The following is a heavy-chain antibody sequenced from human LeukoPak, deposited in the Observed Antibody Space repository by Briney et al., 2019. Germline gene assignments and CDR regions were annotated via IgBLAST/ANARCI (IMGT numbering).Heavy chain of an antibody. CDR3: ARDYYGSGSYWGYNWFDP. J-gene: IGHJ5*02. Sequence: GGSLRLSCAASGFTVSSNYMSWVRQAPGQGLEWVSVIYSGGSTYYADSVKGRFTISRDISKNTVYLQMNSLRAEDTAVYYCARDYYGSGSYWGYNWFDPWGQGTLVTVSS. D-gene: IGHD3-10*01. CDR2: IYSGGST. V-gene: IGHV3-53*01. CDR1: GFTVSSNY.